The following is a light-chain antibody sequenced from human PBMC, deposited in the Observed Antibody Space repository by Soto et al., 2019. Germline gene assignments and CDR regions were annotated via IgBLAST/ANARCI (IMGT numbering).Light chain of an antibody. V-gene: IGLV2-23*02. CDR3: CSYAGSSPLYVL. J-gene: IGLJ2*01. Sequence: QSALTQPASVSGSPGQSITISCTGTSSDVGYYNLDSWYQQYPGKAPKVILYEVNKRPSGVSNRFSGSKSGNTASLTISGLQAEDEADYHCCSYAGSSPLYVLFGGGTKLTVL. CDR1: SSDVGYYNL. CDR2: EVN.